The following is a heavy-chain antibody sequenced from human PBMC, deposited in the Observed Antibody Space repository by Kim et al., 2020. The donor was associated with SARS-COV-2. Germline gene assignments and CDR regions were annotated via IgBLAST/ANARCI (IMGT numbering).Heavy chain of an antibody. V-gene: IGHV1-18*01. D-gene: IGHD2-2*02. J-gene: IGHJ6*02. CDR2: ISAYNGNT. CDR3: ARNDIVVVPAAIRGVAVTTRYYYYGMDV. Sequence: ASVKVSCKASGYTFTSYGISWVRQAPGQGLEWMGWISAYNGNTNYAQKLQGRVTMTTDTSTSTAYMELRSLRSDDTAVYYCARNDIVVVPAAIRGVAVTTRYYYYGMDVWGQGTTVTVSS. CDR1: GYTFTSYG.